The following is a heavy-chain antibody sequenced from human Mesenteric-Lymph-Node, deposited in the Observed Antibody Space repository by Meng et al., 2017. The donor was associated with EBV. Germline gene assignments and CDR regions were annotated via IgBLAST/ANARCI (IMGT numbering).Heavy chain of an antibody. Sequence: EGSLVGSRDGLFRPGESLRLACAAVEFTLSSDAMRWFRQAPGKGLVWVSRIYSDGATTGYPDSVKGRFTISRDNAKQTLYLQKNSLRAEDTAVYFCAREVGGPGYWGQGTLVTVSS. CDR3: AREVGGPGY. CDR2: IYSDGATT. J-gene: IGHJ4*02. V-gene: IGHV3-74*01. D-gene: IGHD3-16*01. CDR1: EFTLSSDA.